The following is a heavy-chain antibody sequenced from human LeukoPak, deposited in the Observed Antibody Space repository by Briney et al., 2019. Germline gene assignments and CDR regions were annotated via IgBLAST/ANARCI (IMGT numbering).Heavy chain of an antibody. CDR3: ARAVLGHYYDSTGADY. CDR1: GGSISSGGYY. D-gene: IGHD3-22*01. V-gene: IGHV4-31*03. J-gene: IGHJ4*02. CDR2: IYYSGST. Sequence: SETLSLTCTVSGGSISSGGYYWSWIRQHPGKGLEWIGYIYYSGSTYYNPSLKSRVTISVDTSKNQFSLKLSSVTAADTAVYYCARAVLGHYYDSTGADYWGQGTLVTVSS.